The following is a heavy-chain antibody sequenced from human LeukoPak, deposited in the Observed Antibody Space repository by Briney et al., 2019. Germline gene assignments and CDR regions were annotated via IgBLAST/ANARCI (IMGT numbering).Heavy chain of an antibody. J-gene: IGHJ5*02. V-gene: IGHV1-18*01. Sequence: ASVKVSCKASGYTFTSYGISWVRQAPGQGLEWMGWISAYNGNTNCAQKLQGRVTMTTDTSTSTAYMELRSLRSDDTAVYYCARELAYSSSSSWFDPWGQGTLATVSS. D-gene: IGHD6-6*01. CDR2: ISAYNGNT. CDR1: GYTFTSYG. CDR3: ARELAYSSSSSWFDP.